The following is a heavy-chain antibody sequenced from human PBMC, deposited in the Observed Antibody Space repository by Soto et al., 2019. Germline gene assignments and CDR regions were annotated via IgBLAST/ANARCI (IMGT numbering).Heavy chain of an antibody. J-gene: IGHJ6*02. CDR2: ISSSSSYI. CDR3: ARELGVRGVILSYYYYYGMDV. CDR1: GFTFSSYS. Sequence: GGSLRLSCAASGFTFSSYSMNWVRQAPGKGLEWVSSISSSSSYIYYAGSVKGRFTISRDNAKNSLYLQMNSLRAEDTAVYYCARELGVRGVILSYYYYYGMDVWGQGTTVTVSS. V-gene: IGHV3-21*01. D-gene: IGHD3-10*01.